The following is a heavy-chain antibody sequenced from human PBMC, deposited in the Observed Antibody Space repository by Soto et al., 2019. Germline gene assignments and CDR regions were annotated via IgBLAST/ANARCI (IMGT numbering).Heavy chain of an antibody. Sequence: QVQLVQSGAEVKKPGASVKVSCKASGYTFTSYGISWVRQAPGQGLEWMGWISAYNGNTNYAQKLQGRVTMTTDTSTRTAYMELRSLRSDDTAVYYCARVLRYCSGGSCETPGYWGQGTLVTVSS. V-gene: IGHV1-18*01. J-gene: IGHJ4*02. CDR3: ARVLRYCSGGSCETPGY. CDR2: ISAYNGNT. D-gene: IGHD2-15*01. CDR1: GYTFTSYG.